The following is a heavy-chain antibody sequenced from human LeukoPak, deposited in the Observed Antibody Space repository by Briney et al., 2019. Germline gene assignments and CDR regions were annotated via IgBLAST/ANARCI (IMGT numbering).Heavy chain of an antibody. CDR2: ISAYNGNT. CDR1: GYTFTSYG. J-gene: IGHJ4*02. D-gene: IGHD6-19*01. CDR3: ARDPPTIAVAGERVFDY. V-gene: IGHV1-18*01. Sequence: GASVKVSCKASGYTFTSYGISWVRQAPGQGLEWMGWISAYNGNTNYAQKLQGRVTMTTDTSTSTAYTELRSLRSDDTAVYYCARDPPTIAVAGERVFDYWGQGTLVTVSS.